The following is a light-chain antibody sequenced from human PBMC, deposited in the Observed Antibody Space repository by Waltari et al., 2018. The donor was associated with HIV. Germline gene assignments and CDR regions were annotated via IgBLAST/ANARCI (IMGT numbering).Light chain of an antibody. Sequence: EIVLTQSPVTLSLSPGERATLSFRASQSFDSYYLAWYQQKPGHSPRLLVYGAYGAFTRAPGSPDRFRGSGSGTDFSVAISGLQPEDSAMYYCQQYASSPSTFGGGTKVEIK. CDR1: QSFDSYY. CDR3: QQYASSPST. CDR2: GAYGAF. V-gene: IGKV3-20*01. J-gene: IGKJ4*01.